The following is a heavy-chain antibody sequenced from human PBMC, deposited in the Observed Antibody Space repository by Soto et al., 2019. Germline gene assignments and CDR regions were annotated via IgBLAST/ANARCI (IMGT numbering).Heavy chain of an antibody. Sequence: SETLSLTCTVSGGSISSGGYYWSWIRQHPGKGLEWIGYIYYSGSTYYNPSLKSRVTISVDTSKNQFSLKLSSVTAADTAVYYCARASALAAAGTNRAFGSWGEGTLVTVCS. J-gene: IGHJ4*02. CDR2: IYYSGST. V-gene: IGHV4-31*03. CDR1: GGSISSGGYY. CDR3: ARASALAAAGTNRAFGS. D-gene: IGHD6-13*01.